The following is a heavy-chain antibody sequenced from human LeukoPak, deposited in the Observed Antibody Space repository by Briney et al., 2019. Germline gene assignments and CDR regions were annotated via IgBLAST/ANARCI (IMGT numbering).Heavy chain of an antibody. CDR3: AKAITSSAYSSAKY. V-gene: IGHV3-23*01. CDR1: GFTFSSYS. D-gene: IGHD6-25*01. Sequence: PGGSLRLSCTASGFTFSSYSMSWVRQGPGTGLEWVSAISGSGDTTFYADSVKGRFTISRDNSKKTLYLQVNSLSAEDTAVYYCAKAITSSAYSSAKYWGQGTLVTVSS. CDR2: ISGSGDTT. J-gene: IGHJ4*02.